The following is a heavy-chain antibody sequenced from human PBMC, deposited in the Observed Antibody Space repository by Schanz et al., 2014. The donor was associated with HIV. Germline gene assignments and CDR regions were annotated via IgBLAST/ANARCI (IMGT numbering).Heavy chain of an antibody. CDR3: AKDWAFYGDFVHYYYGVDV. D-gene: IGHD4-17*01. Sequence: VQLLESGGGLVQPGGSLRLSCVVSGFTFSSYGMHWVRQAPGKGLEWVAVISYDGTNKYYADSVNGRFTISRDNSKNTVYLQMNSLRAEDTAVYYCAKDWAFYGDFVHYYYGVDVWGQGTTVTVSS. CDR1: GFTFSSYG. CDR2: ISYDGTNK. J-gene: IGHJ6*02. V-gene: IGHV3-30*18.